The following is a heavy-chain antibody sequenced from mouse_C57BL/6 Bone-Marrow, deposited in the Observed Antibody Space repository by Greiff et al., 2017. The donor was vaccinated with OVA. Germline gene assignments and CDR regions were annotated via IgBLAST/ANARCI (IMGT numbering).Heavy chain of an antibody. Sequence: EVHLVESGGGLVKPGGSLKLSCAASGFTFSDYGMHWVRQAPEKGLEWVAYISSGSSTIYYADTVKGRFTISRDNAKNTLCLQLTSLRSEYTAMYDCARDYGSSRYFDVWGTGTTVTVSS. V-gene: IGHV5-17*01. J-gene: IGHJ1*03. CDR2: ISSGSSTI. CDR3: ARDYGSSRYFDV. CDR1: GFTFSDYG. D-gene: IGHD1-1*01.